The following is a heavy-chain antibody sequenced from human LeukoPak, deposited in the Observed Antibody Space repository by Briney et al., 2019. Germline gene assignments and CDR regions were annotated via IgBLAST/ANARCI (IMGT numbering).Heavy chain of an antibody. D-gene: IGHD2-15*01. CDR2: ISDSGSTI. Sequence: PGGSLRLSCAASGFTFSSYEMNWVRQAPGKGLEWVSYISDSGSTIYYADSVKGRFTISRDNAKNSLYLQMNSLRVEDTAVYYCAREGYCSGGTCSVDYWGQGTLVTVSS. CDR1: GFTFSSYE. V-gene: IGHV3-48*03. J-gene: IGHJ4*02. CDR3: AREGYCSGGTCSVDY.